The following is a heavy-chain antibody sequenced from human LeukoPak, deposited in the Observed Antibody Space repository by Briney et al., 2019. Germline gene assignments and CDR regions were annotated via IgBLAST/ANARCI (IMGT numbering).Heavy chain of an antibody. J-gene: IGHJ3*02. D-gene: IGHD3-3*01. CDR3: ARFQRFLEWLFSYDAFDI. CDR1: GFTFSSYE. Sequence: GGSLRLSCAASGFTFSSYEMNWVRQAPGKGLEWVSYISSSGSTIYYADSVKGRFTISRDNAMNSLYLQMNSLRAEDTAVYYCARFQRFLEWLFSYDAFDIWGQGTMVTVSS. CDR2: ISSSGSTI. V-gene: IGHV3-48*03.